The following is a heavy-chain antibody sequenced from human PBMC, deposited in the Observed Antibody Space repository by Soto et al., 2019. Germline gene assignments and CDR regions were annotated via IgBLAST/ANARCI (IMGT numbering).Heavy chain of an antibody. CDR1: GITFSTYA. Sequence: GGSLRLSCAASGITFSTYAMTWVRQAPGKGLEWVSSISHSGGGTYYADSVKGRFTISRDNSKNTLYLQMNSLRGEDTALYYCARIGSERYTAYWGQGTLVTVSS. D-gene: IGHD3-10*01. CDR2: ISHSGGGT. V-gene: IGHV3-23*01. CDR3: ARIGSERYTAY. J-gene: IGHJ4*02.